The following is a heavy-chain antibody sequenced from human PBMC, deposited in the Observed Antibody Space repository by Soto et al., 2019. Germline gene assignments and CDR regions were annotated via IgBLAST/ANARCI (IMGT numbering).Heavy chain of an antibody. V-gene: IGHV1-2*02. Sequence: QVQLVQSGAEVKKPGASVKVSCKASGYTFSDHYMHWVRQAPGQGLEWMGWIHPNTANTQYAQKFQGRVTMTRDTSINTAYMELSRLTSDDTAIYYCARDRQELVLYNGLDPWGQGTLVTVSS. CDR2: IHPNTANT. CDR1: GYTFSDHY. J-gene: IGHJ5*02. CDR3: ARDRQELVLYNGLDP. D-gene: IGHD3-10*01.